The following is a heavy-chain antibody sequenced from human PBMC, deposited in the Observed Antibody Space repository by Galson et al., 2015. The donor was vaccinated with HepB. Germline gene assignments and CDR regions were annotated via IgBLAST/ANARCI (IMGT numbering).Heavy chain of an antibody. CDR3: AKVIIGYCSSTSCPTYGMDV. Sequence: SLRLSCAASGFTFSSYAMSWVRQAPGKGLEWVSAISGSGGSTYYADSVKGRFTISRDNSKNTLYLQMNSLRAEDTAVYYCAKVIIGYCSSTSCPTYGMDVWGQGTTVTVSS. V-gene: IGHV3-23*01. J-gene: IGHJ6*02. CDR2: ISGSGGST. CDR1: GFTFSSYA. D-gene: IGHD2-2*01.